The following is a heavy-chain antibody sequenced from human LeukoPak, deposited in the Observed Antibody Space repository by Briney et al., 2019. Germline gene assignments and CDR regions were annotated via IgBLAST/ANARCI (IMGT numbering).Heavy chain of an antibody. CDR2: INTDNGHT. CDR3: ARDLLERGLLSIPMVRGLGT. J-gene: IGHJ5*02. V-gene: IGHV1-3*04. CDR1: GYTFTDYT. D-gene: IGHD3-10*01. Sequence: ASVKVSCKASGYTFTDYTLHWVRQAPGQRPEWMGWINTDNGHTKYSQNFQGRVTITRDTSATTAYVELNSLRSEDTAIYYCARDLLERGLLSIPMVRGLGTWGQGTLVTVSS.